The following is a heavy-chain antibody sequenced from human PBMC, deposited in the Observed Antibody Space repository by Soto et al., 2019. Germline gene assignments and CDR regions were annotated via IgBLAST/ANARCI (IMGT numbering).Heavy chain of an antibody. Sequence: QVQLVQSGAEVKKPGASVKVSCKASGYTFTSYGISWVRQAPGQGLEWMGWISTYNGNTKYAQKLQGRVTMTTDTSTSTEYRELRSLRSGDTAVVYCARELVRGGGSAYGGEGMMVAVSS. CDR2: ISTYNGNT. D-gene: IGHD3-10*01. CDR3: ARELVRGGGSAY. J-gene: IGHJ4*02. V-gene: IGHV1-18*01. CDR1: GYTFTSYG.